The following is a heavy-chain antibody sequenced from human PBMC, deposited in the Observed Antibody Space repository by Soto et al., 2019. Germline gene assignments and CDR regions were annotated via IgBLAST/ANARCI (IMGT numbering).Heavy chain of an antibody. CDR3: AKLEGRVVVVAADAFDI. Sequence: ETLSLTCTVSGGSISSGGYYWSWIRQHPGKGLEWVSAISGSGGSTYYADSVKGRFTISRDNSKNTLYLQMNSLRAEDTAVYYCAKLEGRVVVVAADAFDIWGQGTMVTVSS. CDR2: ISGSGGST. D-gene: IGHD2-15*01. CDR1: GGSISSGGYY. J-gene: IGHJ3*02. V-gene: IGHV3-23*01.